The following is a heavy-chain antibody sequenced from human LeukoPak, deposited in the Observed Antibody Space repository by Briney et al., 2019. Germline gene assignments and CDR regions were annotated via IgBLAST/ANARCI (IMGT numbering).Heavy chain of an antibody. CDR1: GFTFSDYY. CDR2: ISTGSSYT. J-gene: IGHJ4*02. V-gene: IGHV3-11*06. D-gene: IGHD3-10*01. CDR3: ARAYGQVYFDN. Sequence: KPGGSLRLSCAASGFTFSDYYMSWIRQAQGKGLEWVSYISTGSSYTNYADSVKGRFTISRDNAKNSLSLQMNSLRAEDTAIYYCARAYGQVYFDNWGQGTLVTVSS.